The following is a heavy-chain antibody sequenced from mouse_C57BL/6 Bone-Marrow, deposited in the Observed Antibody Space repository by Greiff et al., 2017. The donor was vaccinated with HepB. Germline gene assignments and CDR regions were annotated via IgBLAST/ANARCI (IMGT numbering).Heavy chain of an antibody. V-gene: IGHV7-3*01. CDR1: GFTFTDYY. Sequence: EVQGVESGGGLVQPGGSLSLSCAASGFTFTDYYMSWVRQPPGKALEWLGFIRNKANGCTTEYSASVKGRFTISRDNSQSILYLQMNALRAEDSATYYCARYNYGNDLYFDYWGQGTTLTVSS. CDR2: IRNKANGCTT. D-gene: IGHD2-2*01. CDR3: ARYNYGNDLYFDY. J-gene: IGHJ2*01.